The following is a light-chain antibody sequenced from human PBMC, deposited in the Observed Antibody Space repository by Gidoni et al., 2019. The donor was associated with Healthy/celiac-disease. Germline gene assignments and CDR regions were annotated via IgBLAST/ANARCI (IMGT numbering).Light chain of an antibody. CDR3: SSYTSSSTLFV. Sequence: QSALTQPAAVSGSPGQSITISCTGTSSDVGGYNYVSWYQQHPGKAPKLMIYEGSHRPSGVSNRFSGSKSGNTASLTISGLQADDEADYSCSSYTSSSTLFVFGTGTKVTVL. CDR1: SSDVGGYNY. CDR2: EGS. V-gene: IGLV2-14*01. J-gene: IGLJ1*01.